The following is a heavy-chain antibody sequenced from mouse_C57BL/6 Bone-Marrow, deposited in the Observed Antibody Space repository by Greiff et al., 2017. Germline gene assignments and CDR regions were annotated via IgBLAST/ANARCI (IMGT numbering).Heavy chain of an antibody. CDR3: AREGLYDGSSVAWFAY. CDR1: GYTFTSYG. J-gene: IGHJ3*01. V-gene: IGHV1-81*01. D-gene: IGHD1-1*01. Sequence: VQLQQSGAELARPGASVKLSCKASGYTFTSYGISWVKQRTGQGLEWIGEIYPRSGNTYYNEKFKGKATLTADKSSSTAYMELRSLTSEDSAVYFGAREGLYDGSSVAWFAYWGQGTLVAVSA. CDR2: IYPRSGNT.